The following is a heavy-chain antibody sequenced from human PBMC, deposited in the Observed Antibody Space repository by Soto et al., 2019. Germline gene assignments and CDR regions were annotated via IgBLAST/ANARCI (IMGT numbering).Heavy chain of an antibody. D-gene: IGHD1-26*01. V-gene: IGHV1-46*01. CDR1: GYSFSRYY. CDR3: ARAGIVGAPRDAFDI. J-gene: IGHJ3*02. Sequence: AVPVSCMASGYSFSRYYMLLLQQAPPQGLEWMGIIKPSGGSTSYAQQFQGRVTMTRDTSTSTVYMELSSLRSEDTAVYYCARAGIVGAPRDAFDIWGQGTMVTVSS. CDR2: IKPSGGST.